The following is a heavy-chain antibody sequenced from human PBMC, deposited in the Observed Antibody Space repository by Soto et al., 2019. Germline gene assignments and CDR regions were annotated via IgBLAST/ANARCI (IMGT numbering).Heavy chain of an antibody. CDR1: GGTFSSYT. J-gene: IGHJ6*04. CDR3: ARDRGSSWYSDYGMDV. V-gene: IGHV1-69*08. D-gene: IGHD6-13*01. CDR2: IIPILGIA. Sequence: QVQLVQSGAEVKKPGSSVKVSCKASGGTFSSYTISWVRQAPGQGLEWMGRIIPILGIANYAQKFQGRVTITADKSTRTAYMELSSLRSEDTAVYYCARDRGSSWYSDYGMDVWGEGTTVTVSS.